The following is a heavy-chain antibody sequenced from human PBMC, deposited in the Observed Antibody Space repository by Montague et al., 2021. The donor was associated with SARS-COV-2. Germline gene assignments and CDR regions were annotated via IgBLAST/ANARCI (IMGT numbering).Heavy chain of an antibody. J-gene: IGHJ4*02. Sequence: SLRLSCAASGFTFSSYELNWVRQAPGKGLEWVSYISSSCSTIYYADSVKGRFTISRDNAKNSLYLQMNSLRAEDTAVYYCARAEMYYDFWSGYPWTFYYFDYGGQGTLVTVSS. CDR2: ISSSCSTI. V-gene: IGHV3-48*03. CDR1: GFTFSSYE. CDR3: ARAEMYYDFWSGYPWTFYYFDY. D-gene: IGHD3-3*01.